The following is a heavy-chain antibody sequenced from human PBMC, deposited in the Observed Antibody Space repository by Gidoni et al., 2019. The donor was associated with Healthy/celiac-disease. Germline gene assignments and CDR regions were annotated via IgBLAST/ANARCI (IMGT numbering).Heavy chain of an antibody. CDR1: GGPISSYY. CDR3: ARTSSTGDGDAFDI. Sequence: QVQLQESGPGLVKPSETLSLTCTVSGGPISSYYWSWIRQPAGKGLEWIGRIYTSGSTNYNPSLKSRVTMSVDTSKNQFSLKLSSVTAADTAVYYCARTSSTGDGDAFDIWGQGTMVTVSS. CDR2: IYTSGST. J-gene: IGHJ3*02. D-gene: IGHD2-2*01. V-gene: IGHV4-4*07.